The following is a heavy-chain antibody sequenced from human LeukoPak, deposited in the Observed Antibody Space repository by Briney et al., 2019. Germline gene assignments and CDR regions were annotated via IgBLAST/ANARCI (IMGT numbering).Heavy chain of an antibody. CDR1: GFTFSNYA. D-gene: IGHD6-6*01. CDR2: ISGGGGST. J-gene: IGHJ4*02. Sequence: GGSLRLSCAASGFTFSNYAMSWVRQAPGKGLEWVSAISGGGGSTYYADSVKGRFTISRDNSKNTLYLQMNSLRAEDTAVYYCAKGIFDLSSIAAVDYWGQGTLVTVSS. V-gene: IGHV3-23*01. CDR3: AKGIFDLSSIAAVDY.